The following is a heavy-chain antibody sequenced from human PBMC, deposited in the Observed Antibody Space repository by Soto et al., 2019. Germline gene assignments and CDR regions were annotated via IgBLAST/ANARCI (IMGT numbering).Heavy chain of an antibody. V-gene: IGHV3-23*01. D-gene: IGHD6-13*01. J-gene: IGHJ4*02. Sequence: EVQLLESGGGLVQPGGSLRLSCAASGFPFSNYAVTWVRQAPGTGLGGVSTISGSGGSTYYADSVKGRFSISRDNSNTTLYLQMNSLRAEDTDVYYCAKDQGSSWYEIDYWGQGTLVTVSS. CDR1: GFPFSNYA. CDR3: AKDQGSSWYEIDY. CDR2: ISGSGGST.